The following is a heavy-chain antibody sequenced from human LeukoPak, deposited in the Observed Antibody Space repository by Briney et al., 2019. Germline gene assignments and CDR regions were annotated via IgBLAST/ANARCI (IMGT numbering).Heavy chain of an antibody. CDR1: GYTFTRHY. J-gene: IGHJ3*02. V-gene: IGHV1-46*01. D-gene: IGHD2-8*01. CDR2: INPSSGGT. Sequence: ASVKVSCKASGYTFTRHYMYWVRQAPGQGLEWMGKINPSSGGTGYAQKFQGRVTMTRDTSTSTVYMELTSLRSEDTAVYYCARDGLYCTNGVCSSDIWGQGTLVTVSS. CDR3: ARDGLYCTNGVCSSDI.